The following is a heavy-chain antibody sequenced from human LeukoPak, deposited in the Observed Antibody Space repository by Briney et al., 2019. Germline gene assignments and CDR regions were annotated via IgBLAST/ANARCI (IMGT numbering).Heavy chain of an antibody. D-gene: IGHD5-18*01. CDR1: GFTVSNNY. Sequence: GGSLRLSCAASGFTVSNNYMTWVRQAPGKGLEWVSVIYSGGNTYYADSVKGRFTISRDNSKNTLYLQMNSLRAEDTAVYYCAKAGYSYGYGSGWFDPWGQGTLVTVSS. CDR2: IYSGGNT. J-gene: IGHJ5*02. V-gene: IGHV3-53*05. CDR3: AKAGYSYGYGSGWFDP.